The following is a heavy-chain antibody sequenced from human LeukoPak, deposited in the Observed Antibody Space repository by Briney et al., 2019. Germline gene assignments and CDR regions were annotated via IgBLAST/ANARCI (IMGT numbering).Heavy chain of an antibody. D-gene: IGHD1-14*01. Sequence: GGSLRLSCTASGFKFGTYWMGWVRQAPGKGLEWVATIKQNGNEIHYVDSVKGRFTISRDNARNSLYLQMTSLGAEDTAVYYCGRQREYRMIFYYNYYMDVWGKGTTVTVSS. CDR1: GFKFGTYW. J-gene: IGHJ6*03. V-gene: IGHV3-7*01. CDR2: IKQNGNEI. CDR3: GRQREYRMIFYYNYYMDV.